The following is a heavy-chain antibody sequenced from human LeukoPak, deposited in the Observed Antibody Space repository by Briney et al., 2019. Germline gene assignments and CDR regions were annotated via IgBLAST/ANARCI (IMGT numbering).Heavy chain of an antibody. V-gene: IGHV4-38-2*02. Sequence: SETLSLTCTVSGYSISSGYYWGWIRQPPGKGLEWIGSIYHSGSTYYNPSLKSRVTISVDTSKNQFSLKLSSVTAADTAVYYCASHYGDSHYYMDVWGKGTTVTVSS. CDR2: IYHSGST. J-gene: IGHJ6*03. CDR1: GYSISSGYY. CDR3: ASHYGDSHYYMDV. D-gene: IGHD4-17*01.